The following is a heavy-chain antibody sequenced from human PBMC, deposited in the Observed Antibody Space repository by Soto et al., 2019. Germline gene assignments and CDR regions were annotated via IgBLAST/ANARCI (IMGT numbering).Heavy chain of an antibody. CDR2: INAGNGNT. Sequence: ASVKVSCKASGYTFTSYAMHWVRQAPGQRLEWMGWINAGNGNTKYSQKFQGRVTITRDTSASTAYMELSSLRSEDTAVYYCARDPIRLLGYCSSTSCYEYNWFDPWGQGTQVTVSS. D-gene: IGHD2-2*01. J-gene: IGHJ5*02. CDR3: ARDPIRLLGYCSSTSCYEYNWFDP. V-gene: IGHV1-3*01. CDR1: GYTFTSYA.